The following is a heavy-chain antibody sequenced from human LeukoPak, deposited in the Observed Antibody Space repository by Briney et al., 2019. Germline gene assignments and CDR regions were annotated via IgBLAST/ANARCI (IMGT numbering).Heavy chain of an antibody. V-gene: IGHV1-2*02. CDR1: GGTFSSYA. J-gene: IGHJ4*02. CDR3: ARDRTEWEPRYFDY. Sequence: ASVKVSCKASGGTFSSYAISWVRQAPGQGLEWMGWINPNSGGTNYAQKFQGRVTMTRDTSISTAYMELSRLRSDDTAVYYCARDRTEWEPRYFDYWGQGTLVTISS. D-gene: IGHD1-26*01. CDR2: INPNSGGT.